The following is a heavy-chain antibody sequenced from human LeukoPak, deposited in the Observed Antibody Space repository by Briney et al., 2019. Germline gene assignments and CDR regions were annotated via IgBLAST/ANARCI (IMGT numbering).Heavy chain of an antibody. CDR1: GFTFSSYA. D-gene: IGHD6-19*01. J-gene: IGHJ4*02. CDR3: VKDSGYSSGWYFDY. Sequence: GGSLRLSCSASGFTFSSYAMHWVRQAPGKGLEYVSVISSNGGSTYYADSVKGRFTISRDNSKNTLYLQMSSLRAEDTAVYYCVKDSGYSSGWYFDYWGQGTLVTVSS. CDR2: ISSNGGST. V-gene: IGHV3-64D*06.